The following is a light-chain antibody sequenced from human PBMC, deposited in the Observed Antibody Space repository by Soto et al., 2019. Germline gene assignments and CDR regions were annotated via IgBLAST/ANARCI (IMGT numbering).Light chain of an antibody. CDR2: DVS. V-gene: IGLV2-14*03. Sequence: QSALTQPASVSGSPGQSITISCTGTISDVGGYNFVSWYQQYPGKAPKLMICDVSNRPSGVSNRFSGSKSGNTASLTISGLQAEDEADYYCSSFTGSNHVFRTGTKVTVL. CDR3: SSFTGSNHV. CDR1: ISDVGGYNF. J-gene: IGLJ1*01.